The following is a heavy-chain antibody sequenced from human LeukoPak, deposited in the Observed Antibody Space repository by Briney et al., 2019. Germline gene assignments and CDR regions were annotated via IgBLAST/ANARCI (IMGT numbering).Heavy chain of an antibody. CDR3: AKTAPYSGYDYGPFDY. D-gene: IGHD5-12*01. CDR2: ISGSGVST. Sequence: GGSLRLSCTASGFTFSSYGMSWVRQAPGKGLEWVSGISGSGVSTYYADSVKGRFTISRDNSKNTLYLQMNSLRAEDTAVYYCAKTAPYSGYDYGPFDYWGQGTLVTVSS. V-gene: IGHV3-23*01. J-gene: IGHJ4*02. CDR1: GFTFSSYG.